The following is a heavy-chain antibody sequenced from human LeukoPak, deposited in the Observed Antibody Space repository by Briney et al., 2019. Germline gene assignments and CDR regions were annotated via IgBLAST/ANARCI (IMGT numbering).Heavy chain of an antibody. J-gene: IGHJ6*02. D-gene: IGHD1-1*01. CDR3: ARDPGGMDV. CDR2: ISAYNGST. V-gene: IGHV1-18*01. CDR1: VYIFTSYG. Sequence: ASVKVSCKAPVYIFTSYGISWVRQAPGQGLEWMGWISAYNGSTNYAQKLQGRVTMTTDTSTSTAYMELRSLRYDDTAVYYCARDPGGMDVWGQGTTVTVSS.